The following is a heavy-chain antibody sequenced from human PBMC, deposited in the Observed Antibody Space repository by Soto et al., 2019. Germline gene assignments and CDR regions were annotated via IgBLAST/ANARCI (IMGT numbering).Heavy chain of an antibody. CDR1: GYTFTSYV. D-gene: IGHD3-16*02. Sequence: QVQLVQSGAEEKKPGASVKVSCKASGYTFTSYVIHWVRQAPGQRLEWMGWINAGNGNTKYSQKFQGRVTITRDTSASTAYMELSSLKSEDTSVYYCARDPWKYVIGWFDPWGQGTLVTVSS. V-gene: IGHV1-3*05. J-gene: IGHJ5*02. CDR2: INAGNGNT. CDR3: ARDPWKYVIGWFDP.